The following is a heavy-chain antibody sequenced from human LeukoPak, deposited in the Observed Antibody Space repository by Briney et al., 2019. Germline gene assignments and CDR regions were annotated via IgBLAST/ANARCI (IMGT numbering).Heavy chain of an antibody. J-gene: IGHJ6*04. CDR3: AELGITMIGGV. D-gene: IGHD3-10*02. CDR2: IKQDGGEK. CDR1: GFSFRNYW. Sequence: GGSLRLSCEASGFSFRNYWMSWVRQAPGRGLEWVSNIKQDGGEKLYVDSVKGRFTISRDNAKNSLYLQMNSLRAEDTAVYYCAELGITMIGGVWGKGTTVTISS. V-gene: IGHV3-7*01.